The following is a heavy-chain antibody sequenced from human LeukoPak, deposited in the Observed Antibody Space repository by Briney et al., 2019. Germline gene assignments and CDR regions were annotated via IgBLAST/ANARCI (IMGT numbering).Heavy chain of an antibody. CDR1: GGSISSHY. D-gene: IGHD5-18*01. J-gene: IGHJ4*02. Sequence: SETLSLTCTVSGGSISSHYWSWIRQPPGKGLEWIGYIYYSGSTNYNPSLKSRVTISVDTSKNQFSLKLSSVTAADTAVYYCARGSGYSRYWGQGTLVTVSS. CDR3: ARGSGYSRY. V-gene: IGHV4-59*08. CDR2: IYYSGST.